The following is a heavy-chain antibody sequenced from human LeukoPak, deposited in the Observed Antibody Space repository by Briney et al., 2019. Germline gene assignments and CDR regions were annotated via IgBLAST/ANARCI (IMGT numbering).Heavy chain of an antibody. V-gene: IGHV3-7*01. D-gene: IGHD6-13*01. CDR2: IKHDGSED. CDR1: GFTFSNYW. CDR3: ARDEYSSSRSTH. Sequence: GGSLRLSCAASGFTFSNYWMTWVRQAPGKGLEWVANIKHDGSEDYYLDSVKGRFTISRDNAKNSLYLQMNSLRAEDTAVYYCARDEYSSSRSTHWGQGTLVTVSS. J-gene: IGHJ4*02.